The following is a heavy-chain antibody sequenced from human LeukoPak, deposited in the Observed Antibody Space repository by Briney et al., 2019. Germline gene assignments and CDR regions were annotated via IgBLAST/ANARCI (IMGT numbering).Heavy chain of an antibody. CDR3: ARRSVIAAAGTHPIRAFDP. CDR2: INHSGST. D-gene: IGHD6-13*01. CDR1: GGSFSGYY. V-gene: IGHV4-34*01. Sequence: SETLSLTCVVYGGSFSGYYWSWIRQSPGKGLEWIGEINHSGSTNYNPSLKSRVTISVDTSKNQFSLKLSSVTAADTAVYYCARRSVIAAAGTHPIRAFDPWGQGTLVTVSS. J-gene: IGHJ5*02.